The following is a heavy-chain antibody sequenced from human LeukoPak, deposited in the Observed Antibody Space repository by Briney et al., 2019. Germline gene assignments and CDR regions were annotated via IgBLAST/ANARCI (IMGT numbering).Heavy chain of an antibody. V-gene: IGHV3-30*02. CDR1: GFTFSSYG. CDR3: AKDYPSRSAPQYFLDY. CDR2: IRYDGSNK. Sequence: GGSLRLSCAASGFTFSSYGMHWVRQAPGKGLEWVAFIRYDGSNKYYADSVTGRFTISRDNSKNTLYLQMNSLRAEDTAVHYCAKDYPSRSAPQYFLDYLGQGTLVTVSS. D-gene: IGHD6-6*01. J-gene: IGHJ4*02.